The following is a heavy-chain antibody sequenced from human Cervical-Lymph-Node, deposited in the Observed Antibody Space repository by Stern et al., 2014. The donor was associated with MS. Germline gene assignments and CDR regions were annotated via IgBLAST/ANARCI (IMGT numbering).Heavy chain of an antibody. D-gene: IGHD6-19*01. CDR2: IYLDADK. V-gene: IGHV2-5*02. CDR3: ARRQWLSIGASGAFDI. Sequence: QVTLKESGPTLVKPSQTLTLTCTFSGFSLSTSGVGVGWIRQPPGEALEWLALIYLDADKRYSPSLKNSLTITKDTSKNQVVLTMANMDPVDTATYYCARRQWLSIGASGAFDIWGQGTMVTVSS. J-gene: IGHJ3*02. CDR1: GFSLSTSGVG.